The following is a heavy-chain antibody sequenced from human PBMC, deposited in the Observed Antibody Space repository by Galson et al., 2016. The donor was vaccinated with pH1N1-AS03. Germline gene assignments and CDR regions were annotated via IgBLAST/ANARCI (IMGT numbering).Heavy chain of an antibody. CDR2: INAGNGDT. D-gene: IGHD4-17*01. Sequence: CKASGYTFTSYAMHWVRQAPGQGLEWMGWINAGNGDTKYSQKFQGRVTITRDTSASMAYMGLSSLRSEDTAVYYCARSDYGDYVDYWGQGTLVTVSS. J-gene: IGHJ4*02. V-gene: IGHV1-3*01. CDR3: ARSDYGDYVDY. CDR1: GYTFTSYA.